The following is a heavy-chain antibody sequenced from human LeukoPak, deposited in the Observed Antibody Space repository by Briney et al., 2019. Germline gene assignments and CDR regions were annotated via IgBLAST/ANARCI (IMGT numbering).Heavy chain of an antibody. D-gene: IGHD6-19*01. CDR1: GYTFTGYY. Sequence: ASVKVSCKASGYTFTGYYMHWVRQAPGQGLEWMGWINPNSGGTNYAQKFQGRVTMTRDTSISTAYMELSRLRSDDTAVYYCARQQWLDGAYYFDYWGQGTLVTASS. CDR3: ARQQWLDGAYYFDY. V-gene: IGHV1-2*02. CDR2: INPNSGGT. J-gene: IGHJ4*02.